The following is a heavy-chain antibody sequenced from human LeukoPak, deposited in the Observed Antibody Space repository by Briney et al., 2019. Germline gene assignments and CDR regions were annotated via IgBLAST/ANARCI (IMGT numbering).Heavy chain of an antibody. V-gene: IGHV5-51*01. J-gene: IGHJ4*02. CDR3: ARHGAYCSSTSCYAGGIDY. CDR2: IHPGDSDT. D-gene: IGHD2-2*01. CDR1: GYSFTSYW. Sequence: GESLKISCKGSGYSFTSYWIGWVRQMPGKGLEWMGIIHPGDSDTRYSPSFQRQVTISADQSISTAYLQWSSLKASDTAMYYCARHGAYCSSTSCYAGGIDYWGQGTLVSVSS.